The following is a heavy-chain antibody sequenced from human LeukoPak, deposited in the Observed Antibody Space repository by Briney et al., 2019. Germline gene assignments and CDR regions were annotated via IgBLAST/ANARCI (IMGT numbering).Heavy chain of an antibody. J-gene: IGHJ6*03. V-gene: IGHV1-69*13. CDR1: GGTFSSYA. CDR3: ARAGAMFGVVKHYYYYMDV. Sequence: ASVKVSCKASGGTFSSYAISWVRQAPGQGLEWMGGIIPIFGTAKYAQKSQGRVTITADETTSTAYMELSSLRSEDTAVYHCARAGAMFGVVKHYYYYMDVWGKGTTVTVSS. CDR2: IIPIFGTA. D-gene: IGHD3-3*01.